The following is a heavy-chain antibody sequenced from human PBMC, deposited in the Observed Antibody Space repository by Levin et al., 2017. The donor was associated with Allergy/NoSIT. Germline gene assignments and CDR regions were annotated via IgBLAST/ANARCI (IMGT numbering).Heavy chain of an antibody. Sequence: PSQTLSLTCTVSGGSINSHYWSWIRQPPGKGLEWIGNIYDSGSTNYNPSLKSRVTISVDTSKNQFSLKVSSVTAADTAVYYCARRGGNYPDFDYWGQGTLVTVSS. D-gene: IGHD1-26*01. CDR1: GGSINSHY. CDR2: IYDSGST. V-gene: IGHV4-59*08. J-gene: IGHJ4*02. CDR3: ARRGGNYPDFDY.